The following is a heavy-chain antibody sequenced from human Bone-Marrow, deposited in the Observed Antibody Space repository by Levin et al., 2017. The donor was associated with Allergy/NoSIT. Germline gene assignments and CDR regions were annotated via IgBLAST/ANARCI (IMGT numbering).Heavy chain of an antibody. CDR1: GFTFSSYE. CDR2: ISSSGSTI. D-gene: IGHD4-11*01. J-gene: IGHJ6*03. V-gene: IGHV3-48*03. Sequence: GGSLRLSCAASGFTFSSYEMNWVRQAPGKGLEWVSYISSSGSTIYYADSVKGRFTISRDNTKNSLYLQMNSLRAEDTAVYYCARLRRVTEYYYYYMDVWGKGTTVTVSS. CDR3: ARLRRVTEYYYYYMDV.